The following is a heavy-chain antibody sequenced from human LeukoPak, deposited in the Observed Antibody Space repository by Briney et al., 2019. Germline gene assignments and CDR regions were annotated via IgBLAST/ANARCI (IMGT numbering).Heavy chain of an antibody. J-gene: IGHJ3*01. D-gene: IGHD1-1*01. V-gene: IGHV3-21*01. Sequence: GGSLRLSCEASGFTFTTYSMTWVRQTPGEGLEWVSSISTRDTFINYADSVKGRFTISRDNVKNSLFLQMTSLRAEDTAMYYCARWKPRSDALDVWGKGTMVMVSS. CDR3: ARWKPRSDALDV. CDR1: GFTFTTYS. CDR2: ISTRDTFI.